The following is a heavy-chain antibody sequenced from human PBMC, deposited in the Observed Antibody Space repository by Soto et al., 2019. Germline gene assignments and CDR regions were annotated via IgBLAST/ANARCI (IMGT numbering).Heavy chain of an antibody. V-gene: IGHV3-30*03. CDR3: SPGSYSSGWYFGY. D-gene: IGHD6-19*01. J-gene: IGHJ4*02. CDR2: ISYDGGNK. CDR1: GFTFRSYG. Sequence: GGSLRLSCAASGFTFRSYGMHWVRQAPGKGLEWVAVISYDGGNKYYADSVKGRFTISRDNSKNTLHLQMNSLRAEDTAVYYCSPGSYSSGWYFGYWGQGTLVTVS.